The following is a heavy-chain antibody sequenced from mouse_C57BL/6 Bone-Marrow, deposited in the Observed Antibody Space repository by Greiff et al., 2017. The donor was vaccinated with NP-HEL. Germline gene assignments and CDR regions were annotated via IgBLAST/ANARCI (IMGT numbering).Heavy chain of an antibody. V-gene: IGHV1-42*01. Sequence: VQLKQSGPELVKPGASVKISCKASGYSFTGYYMNWVKQSPEKSLEWIGEINPSTGGTTYNQKFKAKATLTVDKSSSTAYMQLKSLTSEDSAVYYCARGYGKRGDYFDYWGQGTTLTVSS. CDR3: ARGYGKRGDYFDY. J-gene: IGHJ2*01. D-gene: IGHD2-1*01. CDR1: GYSFTGYY. CDR2: INPSTGGT.